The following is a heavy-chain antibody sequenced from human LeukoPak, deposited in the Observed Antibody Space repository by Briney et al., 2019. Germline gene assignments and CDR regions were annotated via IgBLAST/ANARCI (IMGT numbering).Heavy chain of an antibody. J-gene: IGHJ4*02. CDR1: GFTFSSYS. V-gene: IGHV3-21*01. Sequence: GGSLRPSCAASGFTFSSYSMNWVRQAPGKGLEWVSSISSSSSYIYYADSVKGRFTISRDNAKNSLYLQMNSLRAEDTAVYYCARGPSSSWYRGYYFDYWGQGTLVTVSS. D-gene: IGHD6-13*01. CDR3: ARGPSSSWYRGYYFDY. CDR2: ISSSSSYI.